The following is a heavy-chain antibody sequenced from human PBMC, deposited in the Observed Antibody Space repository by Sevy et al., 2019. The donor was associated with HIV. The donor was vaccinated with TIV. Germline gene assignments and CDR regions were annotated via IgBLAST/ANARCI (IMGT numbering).Heavy chain of an antibody. CDR2: ISNDGSHK. D-gene: IGHD6-19*01. V-gene: IGHV3-30*04. CDR1: GFTFRNYA. J-gene: IGHJ4*02. Sequence: GGSLRLSCAASGFTFRNYAIHWVRQAPGKGLEWVAVISNDGSHKYSADSVKGRFTISRDNSKNTLDLQMNSLRAEDTAMYYCARDPTIYASGWYYFDYWGQGTLVTVSS. CDR3: ARDPTIYASGWYYFDY.